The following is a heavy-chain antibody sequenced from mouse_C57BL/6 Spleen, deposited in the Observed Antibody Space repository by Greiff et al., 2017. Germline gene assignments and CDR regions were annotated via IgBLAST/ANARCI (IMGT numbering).Heavy chain of an antibody. V-gene: IGHV1-15*01. CDR1: GYTFTDYE. CDR3: TRVVVTTFYAMDY. J-gene: IGHJ4*01. CDR2: IDPETGGT. Sequence: VQLQQSGAELVRPGASVTLSCKASGYTFTDYEMHWVKQTPVHGLEWIGAIDPETGGTAYNQKFKGKAILTADKSSSTAYMELRSLTSEDSAVYDCTRVVVTTFYAMDYWGQGTSVTVSS. D-gene: IGHD2-3*01.